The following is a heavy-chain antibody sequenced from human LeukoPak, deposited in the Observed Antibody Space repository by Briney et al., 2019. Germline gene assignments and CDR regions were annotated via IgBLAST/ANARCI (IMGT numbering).Heavy chain of an antibody. Sequence: PGGSLRLSCAASGFTFSSYSMNWVRQAPGKGLEWVSSISSSSSYINYADSVKGRFTISRDNAKNSLYLQMNSLRAEDTAVYYCAREYYRGSGSYYYWGRGTLVTVSS. CDR2: ISSSSSYI. D-gene: IGHD3-10*01. J-gene: IGHJ4*02. V-gene: IGHV3-21*01. CDR3: AREYYRGSGSYYY. CDR1: GFTFSSYS.